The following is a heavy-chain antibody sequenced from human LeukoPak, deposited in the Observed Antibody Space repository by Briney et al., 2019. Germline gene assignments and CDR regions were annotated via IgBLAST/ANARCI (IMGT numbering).Heavy chain of an antibody. D-gene: IGHD3-22*01. CDR1: GFTFSTYA. CDR3: ARRTYDSSGYDN. J-gene: IGHJ4*02. CDR2: ISGCGGST. V-gene: IGHV3-23*01. Sequence: GGSLRLSCAASGFTFSTYAMSWVRQAPGKGLVWVSAISGCGGSTYYADSVKGRFTISRDNSKNTVYLQMNSLRAEDTAVYYCARRTYDSSGYDNWGQGTLVTVSS.